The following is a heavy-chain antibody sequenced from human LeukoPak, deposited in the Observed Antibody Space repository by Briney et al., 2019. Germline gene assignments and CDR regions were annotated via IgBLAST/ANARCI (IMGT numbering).Heavy chain of an antibody. CDR1: GFTFSSYS. V-gene: IGHV3-23*01. J-gene: IGHJ4*02. CDR2: ISGSGGST. D-gene: IGHD3-16*01. CDR3: AKGVGITFGGVLYYFDY. Sequence: GGSLRLSCAASGFTFSSYSMNWVRQAPGKGLEWVSAISGSGGSTYYADSVKGRFTISRDNSKNTLYLQMNSLRAEDTAVYYCAKGVGITFGGVLYYFDYWGQGTLVTVSS.